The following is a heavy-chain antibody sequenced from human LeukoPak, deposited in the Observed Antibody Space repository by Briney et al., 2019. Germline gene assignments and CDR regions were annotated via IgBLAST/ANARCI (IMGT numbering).Heavy chain of an antibody. CDR1: GYTFTDYY. J-gene: IGHJ5*02. CDR2: INPNSGGT. V-gene: IGHV1-2*02. D-gene: IGHD3-9*01. CDR3: AREGNGYDILTGYSP. Sequence: GASVKVSCKASGYTFTDYYMHWVRQAPGQGLEWMGWINPNSGGTNYAQKFQGRVTMTRDTSISTAYMELSRLRSDDTAVYYCAREGNGYDILTGYSPWGQGTLVTVSS.